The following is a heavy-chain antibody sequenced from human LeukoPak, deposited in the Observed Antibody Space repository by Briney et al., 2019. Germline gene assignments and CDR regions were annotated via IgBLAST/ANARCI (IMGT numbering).Heavy chain of an antibody. J-gene: IGHJ4*02. V-gene: IGHV3-21*01. Sequence: GGSLRLSCVASGFTFSSYSMNWVRQAPGKGLEWVSSISSSSSSINNADSVNGRFTISRDNTKKPLYLQMNSLRAEDTAVYYCARGYGSGRLNVLFDYWGQGTLVTVSS. CDR3: ARGYGSGRLNVLFDY. D-gene: IGHD3-10*01. CDR2: ISSSSSSI. CDR1: GFTFSSYS.